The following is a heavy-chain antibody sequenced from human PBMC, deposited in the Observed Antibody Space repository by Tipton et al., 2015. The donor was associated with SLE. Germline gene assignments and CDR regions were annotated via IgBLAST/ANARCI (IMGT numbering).Heavy chain of an antibody. CDR1: GFTFSSYG. D-gene: IGHD6-13*01. J-gene: IGHJ4*02. CDR2: IRYDGSNK. CDR3: AKGSPGYSSSWWGFDY. Sequence: SLRLSCAASGFTFSSYGMHWVRQAPGKGLEWVAFIRYDGSNKYYADSVKGRFTISRDNSKNTLYLQMNSLSVEDTAVYYCAKGSPGYSSSWWGFDYWGQGTLVTVSS. V-gene: IGHV3-30*02.